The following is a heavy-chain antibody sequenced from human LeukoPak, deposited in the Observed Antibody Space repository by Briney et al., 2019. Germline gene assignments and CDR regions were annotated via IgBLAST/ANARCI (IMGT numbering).Heavy chain of an antibody. CDR3: ALGYCGGGSCYAREYFQH. D-gene: IGHD2-15*01. V-gene: IGHV4-31*03. CDR2: IYYSGST. Sequence: SSETLSLACTVSGGSISSGGYYWTWIRQHPGKGLEWIGYIYYSGSTYYNPSLKSRVTISVDTSKNQFSLKLSSVTAADTAVYYCALGYCGGGSCYAREYFQHWGQGTLVTVSS. CDR1: GGSISSGGYY. J-gene: IGHJ1*01.